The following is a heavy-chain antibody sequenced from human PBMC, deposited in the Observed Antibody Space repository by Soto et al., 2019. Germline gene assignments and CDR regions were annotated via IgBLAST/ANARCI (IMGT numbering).Heavy chain of an antibody. V-gene: IGHV4-30-4*01. CDR1: GGSIASGDYF. CDR2: IHISETT. Sequence: QVQLQESGPGLVKPSQTLSLTCTVSGGSIASGDYFWSWIRQSSGTGLEWIGNIHISETTNYNPSLKSRVSISVDTSKNQLSLQLTSVTAADTAVYYCVRAGRWRPFGDWGQGTLVTVSS. CDR3: VRAGRWRPFGD. D-gene: IGHD3-3*01. J-gene: IGHJ4*02.